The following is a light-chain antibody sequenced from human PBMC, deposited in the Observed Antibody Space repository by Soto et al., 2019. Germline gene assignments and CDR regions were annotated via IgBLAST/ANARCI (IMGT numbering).Light chain of an antibody. CDR3: QQYNTYPYT. V-gene: IGKV1-5*03. CDR2: YAS. J-gene: IGKJ2*01. Sequence: DILMTQSPSTLSASVGDRVTITCRASQSISNFLDWYQQKPGKAPNLLIYYASNLANGVPSRFGGSGTGTEFSLTISSLQPDDFATYYCQQYNTYPYTFGQGTQLEIK. CDR1: QSISNF.